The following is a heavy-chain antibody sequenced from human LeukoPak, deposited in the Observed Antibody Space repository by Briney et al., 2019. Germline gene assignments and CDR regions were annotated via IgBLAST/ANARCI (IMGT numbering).Heavy chain of an antibody. CDR1: GFTFSSYA. CDR2: ISSNGGST. Sequence: PGGSLRLSCAASGFTFSSYAMHWVRQAPGKGLEYVSAISSNGGSTYYANSVKGRFTISRDNSKNTLYLQMGSLRAEDMAVYYFARENHGDYVDYWGQGTLVTVSS. V-gene: IGHV3-64*01. D-gene: IGHD1-14*01. J-gene: IGHJ4*02. CDR3: ARENHGDYVDY.